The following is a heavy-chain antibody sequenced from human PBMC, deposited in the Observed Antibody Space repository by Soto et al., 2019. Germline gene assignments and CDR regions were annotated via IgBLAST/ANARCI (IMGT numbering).Heavy chain of an antibody. Sequence: GASVKVSCKVSGYTLTELFLHWVRQAHGTGLEWMGGFDPEDGETIYAQKFQGRVTMTEDTSTDTAYMELSSLRSEDTAVYYCATGFMMVRGVMAPVRAFDIWGQGTMVTVSS. CDR1: GYTLTELF. J-gene: IGHJ3*02. D-gene: IGHD3-10*01. CDR2: FDPEDGET. CDR3: ATGFMMVRGVMAPVRAFDI. V-gene: IGHV1-24*01.